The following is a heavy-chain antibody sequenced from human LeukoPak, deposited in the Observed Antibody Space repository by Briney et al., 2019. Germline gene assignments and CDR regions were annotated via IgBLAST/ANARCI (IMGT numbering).Heavy chain of an antibody. J-gene: IGHJ4*02. CDR3: ASGATTRGDY. V-gene: IGHV3-23*01. CDR2: ISASTSTT. Sequence: GGSLRLSCAASGFTFSNYAMSWVRQSPGKGLEWVSAISASTSTTYYADSVRGRFTISRDISKNTLYLQMNSLRAEDTAVYYCASGATTRGDYWGQGTLVTVSS. CDR1: GFTFSNYA. D-gene: IGHD1-26*01.